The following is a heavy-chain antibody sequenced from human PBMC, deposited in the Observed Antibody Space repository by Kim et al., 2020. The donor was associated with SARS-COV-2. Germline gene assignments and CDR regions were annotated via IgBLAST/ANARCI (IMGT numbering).Heavy chain of an antibody. CDR3: ARVYRGYYYYYYGMDV. CDR2: INHSGST. Sequence: SETLSLTCAVYGGSFSGYYWSWIRQPPGKGLEWIGEINHSGSTNYNPSLKSRVTISVDTSKNQFSLKLSSVTAADTAVYYCARVYRGYYYYYYGMDVWGQGTTVTVSS. V-gene: IGHV4-34*01. D-gene: IGHD3-10*01. CDR1: GGSFSGYY. J-gene: IGHJ6*02.